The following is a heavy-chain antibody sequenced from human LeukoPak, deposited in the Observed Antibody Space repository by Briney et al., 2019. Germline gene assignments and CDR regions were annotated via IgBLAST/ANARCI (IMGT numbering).Heavy chain of an antibody. V-gene: IGHV3-30*12. CDR1: GFTFSSYG. J-gene: IGHJ5*01. Sequence: GGSLRLSCAASGFTFSSYGMHWVRQAPGKGLEWVAIISYDGSNEYYADSVKGRFTISRDNAKKSVYLQMNSLRAEDTAVYYCARGALDAATPFDSWGQGTLVTVSS. D-gene: IGHD2-15*01. CDR3: ARGALDAATPFDS. CDR2: ISYDGSNE.